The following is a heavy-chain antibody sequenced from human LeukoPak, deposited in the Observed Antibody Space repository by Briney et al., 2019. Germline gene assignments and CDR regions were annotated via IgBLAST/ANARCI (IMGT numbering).Heavy chain of an antibody. CDR2: TVGGRPDT. V-gene: IGHV3-23*01. J-gene: IGHJ4*02. CDR3: TKAPLRSCSGAFCYPFDY. Sequence: PGGPLRLSCAASGFTFSNYAMSWVRQTPGKGLEWVAATVGGRPDTYHAKSVKGRFTVSRDDSRDTLFLQMNRLSVDDTAIYYCTKAPLRSCSGAFCYPFDYWGQGTLVTVSS. CDR1: GFTFSNYA. D-gene: IGHD2-8*02.